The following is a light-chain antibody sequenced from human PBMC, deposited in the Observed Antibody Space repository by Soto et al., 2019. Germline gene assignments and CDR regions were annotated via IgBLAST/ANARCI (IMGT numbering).Light chain of an antibody. J-gene: IGKJ5*01. CDR1: QSVGAFY. V-gene: IGKV3-20*01. CDR3: QQYGNSFT. CDR2: ATS. Sequence: EIVLTQSPGTLSLSPGERATLSCRASQSVGAFYFAWYQQKPGQAPRPLIYATSNRATGTPDRFSGSGSGTDFTLTISRLEPEDFAVYFCQQYGNSFTFGQGTRLDSK.